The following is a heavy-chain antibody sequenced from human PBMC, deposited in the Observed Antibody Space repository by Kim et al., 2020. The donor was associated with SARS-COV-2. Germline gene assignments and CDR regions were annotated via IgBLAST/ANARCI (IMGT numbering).Heavy chain of an antibody. Sequence: ASVKVSCKASGYIFTSYALHWVRQAPGQRLEWMGWINAGNGNTRYSQKFQGRVTVTRDTSAGTAYMELSSLTSEDTAVYYCARAAVVFDYWGQGTLVTVSS. V-gene: IGHV1-3*01. CDR1: GYIFTSYA. J-gene: IGHJ4*02. D-gene: IGHD2-2*01. CDR2: INAGNGNT. CDR3: ARAAVVFDY.